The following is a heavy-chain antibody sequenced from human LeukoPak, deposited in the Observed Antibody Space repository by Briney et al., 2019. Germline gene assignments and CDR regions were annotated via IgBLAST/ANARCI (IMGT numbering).Heavy chain of an antibody. V-gene: IGHV1-46*01. CDR1: GYTFTSYY. J-gene: IGHJ3*02. CDR3: ASLTGSDVFDI. D-gene: IGHD1-20*01. CDR2: INPSGGST. Sequence: ASVKVSCKASGYTFTSYYMHWVRQAPGQGLEWMGIINPSGGSTSYAQKFQGRVTMTRDMSTSTVYMELSSLRSEDTAVYYCASLTGSDVFDIWGQGTMVTVSS.